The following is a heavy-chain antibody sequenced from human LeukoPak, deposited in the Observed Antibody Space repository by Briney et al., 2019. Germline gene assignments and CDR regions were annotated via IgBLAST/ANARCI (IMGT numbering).Heavy chain of an antibody. CDR1: GFTFTSYA. CDR3: ARGMIVGYYFDY. V-gene: IGHV1-3*01. CDR2: INAGNGNT. D-gene: IGHD3-22*01. J-gene: IGHJ4*02. Sequence: ASVTVSCTASGFTFTSYAMHWVRQAPGQGLEWMGWINAGNGNTKYSQKFQGRVTITRDTSASTAYMELSSLRSEDTAVYYCARGMIVGYYFDYWGQGNLVTASS.